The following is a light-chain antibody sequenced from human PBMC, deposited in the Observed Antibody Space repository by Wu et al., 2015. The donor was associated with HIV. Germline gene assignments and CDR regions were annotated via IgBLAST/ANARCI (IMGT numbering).Light chain of an antibody. J-gene: IGKJ1*01. CDR1: QSISRSY. V-gene: IGKV3D-20*02. CDR2: GGS. CDR3: QHRSDWPT. Sequence: EIVLTQSPATLSLPPGTRATLSCRASQSISRSYLAWYQQKLGQAPRLLIYGGSSRATGIPDRFSGRGSGTEFTLTISSLEPEDFGVYYCQHRSDWPTFGQGTKVEIK.